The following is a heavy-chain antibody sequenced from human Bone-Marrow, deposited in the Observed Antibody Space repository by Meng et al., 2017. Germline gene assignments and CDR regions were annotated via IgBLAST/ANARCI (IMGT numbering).Heavy chain of an antibody. CDR3: ARGRASCSSGGCSLGWFDP. CDR2: IYYTENT. J-gene: IGHJ5*02. Sequence: VQLQGPGPGPVNPAQGLSLTCSVSGGPINSAGYYWSWIRQHPGKGLEWIGYIYYTENTYYNPSLKSPMTISLDKSKNQFSLKLNSVTVADTAVYYCARGRASCSSGGCSLGWFDPWGQGTLVTVSS. D-gene: IGHD2-15*01. CDR1: GGPINSAGYY. V-gene: IGHV4-31*01.